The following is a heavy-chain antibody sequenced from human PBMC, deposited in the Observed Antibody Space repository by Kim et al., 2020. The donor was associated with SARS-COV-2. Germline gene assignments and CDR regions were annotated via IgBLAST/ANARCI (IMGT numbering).Heavy chain of an antibody. CDR1: GFTFSSYG. CDR2: ISYDGSNK. Sequence: GGSLRLSCAASGFTFSSYGMHWVRQAPGKGLEWVAVISYDGSNKYYADSVKGRFTISRDNSKNTLYLQMNSLRAEDTAVYYCAKEREWLVHDNWFDPWGQGTLVTVSS. J-gene: IGHJ5*02. V-gene: IGHV3-30*18. D-gene: IGHD6-19*01. CDR3: AKEREWLVHDNWFDP.